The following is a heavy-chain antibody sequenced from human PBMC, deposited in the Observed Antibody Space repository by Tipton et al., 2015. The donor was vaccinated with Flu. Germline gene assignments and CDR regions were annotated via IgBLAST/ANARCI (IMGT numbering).Heavy chain of an antibody. V-gene: IGHV3-33*05. CDR3: AREPRAGDCQFDS. CDR2: IAYDGSYK. D-gene: IGHD2-21*01. CDR1: GFTFSSYG. J-gene: IGHJ5*01. Sequence: SLRLSCAASGFTFSSYGMHWVRQAPGKGLEWVAVIAYDGSYKYCAESVRGRCTISRDNSKDTVYLEMNSLRAEDTSVYYCAREPRAGDCQFDSWGQGTLVTVSS.